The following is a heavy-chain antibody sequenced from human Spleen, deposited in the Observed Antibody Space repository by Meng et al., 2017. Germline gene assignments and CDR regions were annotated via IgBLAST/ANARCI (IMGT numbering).Heavy chain of an antibody. CDR2: IRQSGTT. J-gene: IGHJ4*02. CDR3: AGGGVVAWEVLQY. V-gene: IGHV4-34*01. D-gene: IGHD1-26*01. CDR1: GGSFNEYF. Sequence: QVQHTQGGAGMLKPSETLSLTCAVYGGSFNEYFWSWIRQSPGKGLEWIGEIRQSGTTNYNASLRSRATISIDTSKNHFSLKLTSVTAADTAVYYCAGGGVVAWEVLQYLGQGTLVTVSS.